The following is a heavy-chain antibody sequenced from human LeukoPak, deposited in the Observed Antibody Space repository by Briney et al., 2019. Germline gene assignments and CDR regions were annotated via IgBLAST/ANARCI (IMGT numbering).Heavy chain of an antibody. J-gene: IGHJ4*02. CDR3: ARGADFWSGYSDLYYFDY. Sequence: SEXLSLTCTGSGGSISSGSYYWRWVRQPAGRGREWVGRIYTTGTTTSTPSPNSRVPISVDTSTNQFSLTLSSVTAADTAVYYCARGADFWSGYSDLYYFDYWGQGTLVTVSS. CDR1: GGSISSGSYY. V-gene: IGHV4-61*02. D-gene: IGHD3-3*01. CDR2: IYTTGTT.